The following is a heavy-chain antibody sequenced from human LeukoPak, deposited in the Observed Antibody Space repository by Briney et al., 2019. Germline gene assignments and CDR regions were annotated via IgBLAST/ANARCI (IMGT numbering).Heavy chain of an antibody. CDR1: GGSISSYY. V-gene: IGHV4-59*08. Sequence: SETLSLTCTVSGGSISSYYWSWIRQPPGKGLEWIGYIYYSGSTNYNPSLKSRVTISVDTSKNQFSLKLSSVTAADTAVYYCARLVKQLVIGWFDPWGQGTLVTVSS. CDR2: IYYSGST. CDR3: ARLVKQLVIGWFDP. J-gene: IGHJ5*02. D-gene: IGHD6-6*01.